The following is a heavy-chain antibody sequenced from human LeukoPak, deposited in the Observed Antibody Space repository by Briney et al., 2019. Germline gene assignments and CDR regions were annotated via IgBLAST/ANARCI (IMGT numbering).Heavy chain of an antibody. CDR2: IIPILGIA. V-gene: IGHV1-69*04. J-gene: IGHJ4*02. Sequence: GSSVKVSCKASGGTFSSYAISWVRQAPGQGLEWMGRIIPILGIANYAQKFQGRVTITADKSTGTAYMELSSLRSEDTAVYYCARWQERWFGENLEDYFDYWGQGTLVTVSS. D-gene: IGHD3-10*01. CDR1: GGTFSSYA. CDR3: ARWQERWFGENLEDYFDY.